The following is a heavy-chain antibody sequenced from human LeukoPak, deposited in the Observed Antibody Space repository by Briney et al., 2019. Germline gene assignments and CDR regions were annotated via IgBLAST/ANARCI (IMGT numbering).Heavy chain of an antibody. D-gene: IGHD1-14*01. CDR3: TRYNNDHFDY. Sequence: GGSLRLSCAGSGFTFGGYGMHWFRQTPGKGLEWVAVIAYDGSRAFYADSVKGRFTISRDNSKNTMSAQMDDLGAEDTAVYYCTRYNNDHFDYWGQGTLVTVSS. CDR2: IAYDGSRA. J-gene: IGHJ4*02. V-gene: IGHV3-33*01. CDR1: GFTFGGYG.